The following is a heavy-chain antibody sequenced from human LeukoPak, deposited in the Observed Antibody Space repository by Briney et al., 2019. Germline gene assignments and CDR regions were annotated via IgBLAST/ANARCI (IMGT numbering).Heavy chain of an antibody. CDR2: ISYDGSNK. CDR3: AKDRGGDYTAPYFDY. J-gene: IGHJ4*02. D-gene: IGHD4-17*01. Sequence: PGGSLRLSCAASGFTFSGYGMHWVRQAPGKGLEWVAVISYDGSNKYYADSVKGRFTISRDNSKNTLYLQMNSLRAEDTAVYYCAKDRGGDYTAPYFDYWGQGTLVTVSS. V-gene: IGHV3-30*18. CDR1: GFTFSGYG.